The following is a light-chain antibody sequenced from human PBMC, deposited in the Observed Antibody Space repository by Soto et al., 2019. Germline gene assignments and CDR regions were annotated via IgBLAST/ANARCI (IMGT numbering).Light chain of an antibody. V-gene: IGKV1-9*01. CDR3: QQLNSYPLT. CDR2: AAS. J-gene: IGKJ4*01. Sequence: IQLTQSPSSLSASVGDRVTITCRASQGISSYLAWYQQKPGKAPKLLIYAASTLQSGVPSRFSGSGSGTDFTLTISSLQTEDFANYYCQQLNSYPLTFGGGTKVDIK. CDR1: QGISSY.